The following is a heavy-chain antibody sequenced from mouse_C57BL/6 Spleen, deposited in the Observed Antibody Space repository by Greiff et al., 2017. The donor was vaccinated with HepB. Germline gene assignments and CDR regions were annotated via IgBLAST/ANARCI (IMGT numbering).Heavy chain of an antibody. D-gene: IGHD2-4*01. V-gene: IGHV1-52*01. CDR2: IDPSDSET. CDR1: GYTFTSYW. Sequence: QVQLQQPGAELVRPGSSVKLSCKASGYTFTSYWMHWVKQRPIQGLEWIGNIDPSDSETHYNQKFKDKATLTVDKASSTAYMQLSSLTSEDSAVYYCARGDYDEAWFAYWGQGTLVTVSA. CDR3: ARGDYDEAWFAY. J-gene: IGHJ3*01.